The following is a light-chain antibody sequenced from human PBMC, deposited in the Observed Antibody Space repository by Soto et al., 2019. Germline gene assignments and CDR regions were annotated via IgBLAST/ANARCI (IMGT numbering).Light chain of an antibody. V-gene: IGLV2-11*01. Sequence: QSALTQPRSVSGSPGQSVTISCTETSSDVAGYSYVSWYQHHPGKAPKLMIYDVTKRPSGVPDRSYGSKSGNTASLTISGLQAEDEAEYYCCSYAGRSTYVFGTGTKVTVL. CDR3: CSYAGRSTYV. J-gene: IGLJ1*01. CDR2: DVT. CDR1: SSDVAGYSY.